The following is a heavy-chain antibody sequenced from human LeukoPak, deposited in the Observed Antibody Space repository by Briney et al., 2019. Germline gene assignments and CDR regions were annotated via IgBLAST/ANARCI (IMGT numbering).Heavy chain of an antibody. V-gene: IGHV4-59*08. J-gene: IGHJ5*02. Sequence: ASETLSLTCTGAGGSMSSYYCSWIRQPPGKGLEWIGYIYYSGYTNYNPSLKSRVTISVDTSKNQFSLKLSSVTATDTAVYYCAIRKQEGWFDPWGQGTLVTVSS. CDR1: GGSMSSYY. CDR2: IYYSGYT. CDR3: AIRKQEGWFDP.